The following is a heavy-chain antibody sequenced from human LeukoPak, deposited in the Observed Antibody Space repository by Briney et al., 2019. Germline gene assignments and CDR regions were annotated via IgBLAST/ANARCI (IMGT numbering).Heavy chain of an antibody. CDR2: IYDSGSN. Sequence: SETLSLTCTVSGGSISSYYWSWIRQPPGKGLEGIGYIYDSGSNNYNPSLKSRVTISVDASKNQFSLKLSSVTAADTAVYYCARRVVGRSHLFDYWGQGTLVTVSS. CDR3: ARRVVGRSHLFDY. J-gene: IGHJ4*02. V-gene: IGHV4-59*08. CDR1: GGSISSYY.